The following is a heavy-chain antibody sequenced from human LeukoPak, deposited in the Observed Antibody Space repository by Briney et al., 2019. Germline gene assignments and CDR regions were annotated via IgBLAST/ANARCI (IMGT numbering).Heavy chain of an antibody. V-gene: IGHV4-61*01. CDR3: ARTRYCSTTSCYADT. CDR1: GGSVSSGSYY. J-gene: IGHJ3*01. CDR2: VYYSGRT. Sequence: PSETLSLTCTVSGGSVSSGSYYWSWIRQPPGKGLEWIGYVYYSGRTSYSPSLKSRVTISVGTSEDRFSLELTSVTAADTAVYYCARTRYCSTTSCYADTWGQGTMVTVSS. D-gene: IGHD2-2*01.